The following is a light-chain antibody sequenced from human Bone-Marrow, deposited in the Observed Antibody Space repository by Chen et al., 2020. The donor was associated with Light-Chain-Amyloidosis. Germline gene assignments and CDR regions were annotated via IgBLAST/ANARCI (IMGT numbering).Light chain of an antibody. CDR2: RNN. CDR1: SSNIGSNY. CDR3: SAWDDSLSAVV. J-gene: IGLJ2*01. Sequence: QSVLTQPPSASGTPGQRVTISCSGTSSNIGSNYIYWYQQFPGTAPKLLIYRNNQRPSGDTDRFSGTKSGTSASLAISGLRPEDEADYYCSAWDDSLSAVVFGGGTKLTVL. V-gene: IGLV1-47*01.